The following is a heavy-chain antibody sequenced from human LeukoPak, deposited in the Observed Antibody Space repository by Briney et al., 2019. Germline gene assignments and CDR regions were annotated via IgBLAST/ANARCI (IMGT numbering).Heavy chain of an antibody. CDR2: IYYSGST. Sequence: SETLSLTCTVSGGSISSSSYYWGWIRQPPGKGLEWIGYIYYSGSTNYNPSLKSRVTISVDTSKNQFSLKLSSVTAADTAVYYCARIYSHAFDIWGQGTMVTVSS. CDR3: ARIYSHAFDI. CDR1: GGSISSSSYY. V-gene: IGHV4-61*05. D-gene: IGHD4-4*01. J-gene: IGHJ3*02.